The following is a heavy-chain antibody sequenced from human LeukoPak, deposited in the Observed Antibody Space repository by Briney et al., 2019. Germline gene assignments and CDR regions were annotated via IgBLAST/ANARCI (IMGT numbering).Heavy chain of an antibody. J-gene: IGHJ4*02. CDR1: GFTFSNFW. V-gene: IGHV3-7*01. D-gene: IGHD1-26*01. CDR3: ASSGSYRFDY. CDR2: IKQDETEK. Sequence: GGSLRLSCTASGFTFSNFWMGWVRQAPGKGLEWVANIKQDETEKFYLDSVKGRFTISRDNAKNSLYLQMNSLRDEDTAVYYCASSGSYRFDYWGQGTLVTVSS.